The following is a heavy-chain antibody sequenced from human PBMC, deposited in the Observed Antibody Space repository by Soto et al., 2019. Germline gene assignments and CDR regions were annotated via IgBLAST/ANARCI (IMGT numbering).Heavy chain of an antibody. CDR1: GGSISSSSYY. D-gene: IGHD2-2*01. Sequence: SETLSLTCTVSGGSISSSSYYWGWIRQPPGKGLEWIGSIYYSGSTYYNPSLKSRVTISVDTSKNQFSLKLSSVTAADTAVYYCARHDFVVVPAAMPGAVFDYWGQGTLVTVSS. J-gene: IGHJ4*02. CDR3: ARHDFVVVPAAMPGAVFDY. CDR2: IYYSGST. V-gene: IGHV4-39*01.